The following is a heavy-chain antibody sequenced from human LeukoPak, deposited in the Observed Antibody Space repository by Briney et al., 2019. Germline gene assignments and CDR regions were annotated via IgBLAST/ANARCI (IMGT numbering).Heavy chain of an antibody. CDR2: IIPILGIA. J-gene: IGHJ4*02. V-gene: IGHV1-69*04. CDR3: ARDRLYSGSFRDY. CDR1: GGTFSSYA. Sequence: SVKVSCKASGGTFSSYAISWVRQAPGQGLEWMGRIIPILGIANYAQKFQGRVTITADKSTSTAYMELRSLRSDDTAVYYCARDRLYSGSFRDYWGQGTLVTVSS. D-gene: IGHD1-26*01.